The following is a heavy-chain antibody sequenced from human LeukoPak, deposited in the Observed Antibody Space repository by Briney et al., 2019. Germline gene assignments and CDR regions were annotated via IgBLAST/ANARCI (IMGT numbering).Heavy chain of an antibody. Sequence: GGSLRLSCAASGFTFSSYAMSWVRQAPGKGLEWVANIKQDGSEKYYVDSVKGRFTISRDNAKNSLYLQMNSLRAEDTAVYYCASLQQLYYFDYWGQGTLVTVSS. CDR2: IKQDGSEK. CDR3: ASLQQLYYFDY. CDR1: GFTFSSYA. D-gene: IGHD6-13*01. J-gene: IGHJ4*02. V-gene: IGHV3-7*01.